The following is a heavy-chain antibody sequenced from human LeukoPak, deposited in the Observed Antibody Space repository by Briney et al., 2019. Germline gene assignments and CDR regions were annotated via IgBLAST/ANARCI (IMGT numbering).Heavy chain of an antibody. V-gene: IGHV4-59*01. CDR1: GGSISSYY. Sequence: SETLSLTCTVSGGSISSYYWSWIRQPPGKGLEWIGYIYYSGSTNYNPSLKSRVTISVDTSKNQFFLKLSSVTAADTAVYYCASTQSSTRYTLFDYWGQGTLVTVSS. CDR2: IYYSGST. D-gene: IGHD2-2*01. CDR3: ASTQSSTRYTLFDY. J-gene: IGHJ4*02.